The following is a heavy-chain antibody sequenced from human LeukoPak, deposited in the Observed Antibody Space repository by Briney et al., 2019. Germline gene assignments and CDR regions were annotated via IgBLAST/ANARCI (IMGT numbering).Heavy chain of an antibody. Sequence: GGALRLSCAASGFTFSSYAMSWVRQAPGKGLEWVSAIRDSGSSTHYADSVKGRFTTSRDNSKNTLYLQMNSLRAEDTAVYYCAKSPSDILTGYYPDWFDPWGQGTLVTVSS. CDR1: GFTFSSYA. V-gene: IGHV3-23*01. CDR3: AKSPSDILTGYYPDWFDP. J-gene: IGHJ5*02. D-gene: IGHD3-9*01. CDR2: IRDSGSST.